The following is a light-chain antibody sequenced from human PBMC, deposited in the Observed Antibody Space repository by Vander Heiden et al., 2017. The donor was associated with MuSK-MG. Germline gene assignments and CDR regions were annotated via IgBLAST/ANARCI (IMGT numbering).Light chain of an antibody. CDR2: AAS. CDR3: QQLKSYPLT. V-gene: IGKV1-9*01. J-gene: IGKJ4*01. Sequence: DIQLTQSPSFLSASVGDRVTITCRASQGISSYLAWYQQNPGKAPKLLNYAASTLQSGVPLRFSGSGSGTEFTLTISTLQLEDFATYFCQQLKSYPLTFGGGTKVEI. CDR1: QGISSY.